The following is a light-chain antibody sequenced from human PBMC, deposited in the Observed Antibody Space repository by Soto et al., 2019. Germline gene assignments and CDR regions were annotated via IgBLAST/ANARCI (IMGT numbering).Light chain of an antibody. V-gene: IGLV2-14*01. CDR2: EVT. CDR3: SSYSSSRTLL. J-gene: IGLJ2*01. CDR1: SGDVGGHNY. Sequence: QSALTQPASVSASPGQSITISCTGTSGDVGGHNYVSWYQHHPGKVPKLMIYEVTYRPSGVSNRFSGSKSGNTASLTISGLQAEDEAEYYCSSYSSSRTLLFGGGTKVTVL.